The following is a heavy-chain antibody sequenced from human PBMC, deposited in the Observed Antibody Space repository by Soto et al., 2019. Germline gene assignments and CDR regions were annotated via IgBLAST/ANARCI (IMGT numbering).Heavy chain of an antibody. CDR2: IYYSGST. CDR3: ASEGQYSRSFDY. D-gene: IGHD6-6*01. J-gene: IGHJ4*02. Sequence: PSETLSLTCTVSGGSISSYYWSWIRQPPGKGLEWIGYIYYSGSTNYNPSLKSRVTISVDTSKNQFSLKLSSVTAADTAVYYCASEGQYSRSFDYWGQGTLVTVSS. V-gene: IGHV4-59*01. CDR1: GGSISSYY.